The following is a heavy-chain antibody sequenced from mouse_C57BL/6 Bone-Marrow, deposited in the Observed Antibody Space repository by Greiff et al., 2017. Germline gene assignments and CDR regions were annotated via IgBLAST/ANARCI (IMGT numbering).Heavy chain of an antibody. Sequence: QVQLQQPGAELVMPGASVKLSCKASGYTFTSYWMHWVKQRPGQGLEWIGEIDPSDSYTNYNQKFKGKSTLTVDKSSSTAYMQLSSLTSEDSAVYYSAREEIYYDYGFAYWGQGTLVTVSA. V-gene: IGHV1-69*01. CDR1: GYTFTSYW. D-gene: IGHD2-4*01. CDR3: AREEIYYDYGFAY. J-gene: IGHJ3*01. CDR2: IDPSDSYT.